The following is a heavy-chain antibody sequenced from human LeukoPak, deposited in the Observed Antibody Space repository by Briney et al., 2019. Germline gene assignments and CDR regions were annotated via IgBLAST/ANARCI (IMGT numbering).Heavy chain of an antibody. CDR2: IKSDGSDT. J-gene: IGHJ4*02. Sequence: GGSLRLSCAASGNYWMHWVRQVPGKGLVWVSRIKSDGSDTRYADSVKGRFTISRDNAKNTLYLQMNSLRAEDTAVYYCARGYSSGLHFDYWGQGTLVTVSS. V-gene: IGHV3-74*01. D-gene: IGHD6-19*01. CDR1: GNYW. CDR3: ARGYSSGLHFDY.